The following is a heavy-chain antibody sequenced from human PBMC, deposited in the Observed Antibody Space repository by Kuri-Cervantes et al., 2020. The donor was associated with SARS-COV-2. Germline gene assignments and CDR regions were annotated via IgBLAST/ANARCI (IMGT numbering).Heavy chain of an antibody. V-gene: IGHV4-34*01. CDR3: ARGRYDVTMIVVVVTAASSYFDL. Sequence: SETLSLTCAVYGGSSSDDKWSWIRQAPGKGLEWVEEITESGSTNYNPSLKGRVSMSVDTSKKQFSLKLTSVTAVDTAIYYCARGRYDVTMIVVVVTAASSYFDLWGRGTLVTVSS. D-gene: IGHD3-22*01. CDR2: ITESGST. J-gene: IGHJ2*01. CDR1: GGSSSDDK.